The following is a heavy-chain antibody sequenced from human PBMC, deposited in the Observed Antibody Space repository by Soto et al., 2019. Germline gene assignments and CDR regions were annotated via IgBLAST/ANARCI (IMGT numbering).Heavy chain of an antibody. CDR1: GVSISSGNW. CDR2: IFHDGTA. J-gene: IGHJ4*02. Sequence: QVTLQESGPGLATPSGTLSLTCAVSGVSISSGNWWTWVRQSPQRGLEYIGEIFHDGTANYYPSFERRVAISVDTSNNQFSLKLISVTAADTAIYFCARLVYDTRLNYMYFDFRGQGTLVTVSS. V-gene: IGHV4-4*02. D-gene: IGHD3-10*01. CDR3: ARLVYDTRLNYMYFDF.